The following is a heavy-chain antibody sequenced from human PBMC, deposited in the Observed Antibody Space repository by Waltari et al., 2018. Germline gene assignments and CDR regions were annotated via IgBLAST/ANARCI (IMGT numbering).Heavy chain of an antibody. Sequence: QVTLKESGPVLVKPTETLTLTCTVSGFSLSNARLGVSWIRQPPGKALEWLAHICSNDEKSHSTSLKSRLTISKDTSKSQVVLTMTNMDPVDTATYYCARKKGDGYNFLLDYWGQGTLVTVSS. CDR3: ARKKGDGYNFLLDY. CDR1: GFSLSNARLG. CDR2: ICSNDEK. D-gene: IGHD5-12*01. J-gene: IGHJ4*02. V-gene: IGHV2-26*01.